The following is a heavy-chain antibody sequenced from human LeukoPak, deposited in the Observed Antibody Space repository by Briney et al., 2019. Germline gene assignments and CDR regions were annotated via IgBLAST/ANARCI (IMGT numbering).Heavy chain of an antibody. V-gene: IGHV3-23*01. D-gene: IGHD3-16*01. CDR1: GFTFNTYA. J-gene: IGHJ4*02. CDR2: ISGSGYST. Sequence: GGSLRLSCAASGFTFNTYAMSWVRQAPGKGLEWVSAISGSGYSTYYADSVKGRFTLSSDSSRNTVYFQLNNLRVEDTAIYYCAKASWVSSTDAVRWGQGTLVTVSS. CDR3: AKASWVSSTDAVR.